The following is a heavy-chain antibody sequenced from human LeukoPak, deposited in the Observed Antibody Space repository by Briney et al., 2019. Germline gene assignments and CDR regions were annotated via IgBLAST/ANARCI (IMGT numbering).Heavy chain of an antibody. CDR3: ARGYSSGWYGWFDP. Sequence: ASVKVSCKASGYTFTSYDIHWVRQAAGQGLEWMGWMNPNSGNTGYAQKFQGRVTITRNTSITTAYMELSSLRSEDTAVYYCARGYSSGWYGWFDPWNQGTLVTVSS. V-gene: IGHV1-8*01. J-gene: IGHJ5*02. CDR1: GYTFTSYD. CDR2: MNPNSGNT. D-gene: IGHD6-19*01.